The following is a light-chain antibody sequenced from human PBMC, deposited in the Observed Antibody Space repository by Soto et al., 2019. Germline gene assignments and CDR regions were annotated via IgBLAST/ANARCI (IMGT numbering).Light chain of an antibody. J-gene: IGKJ1*01. CDR1: QSISTW. Sequence: DIQMTQSPSSLSASVGDRVTITCRASQSISTWLAWYQQKPGKAPKLLIFDASTLESGVPSRFSGSASGTEFTLTLTSLQPDDFATYYCHHYPRAFGQGTKVDIK. CDR3: HHYPRA. CDR2: DAS. V-gene: IGKV1-5*01.